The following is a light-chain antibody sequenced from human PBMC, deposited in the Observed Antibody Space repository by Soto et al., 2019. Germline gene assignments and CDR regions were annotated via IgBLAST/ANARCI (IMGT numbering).Light chain of an antibody. CDR3: QKYRNWTRT. V-gene: IGKV3D-15*01. CDR1: QSVGGK. J-gene: IGKJ1*01. Sequence: IVMTQSPATLSVSPGESAGLSWRDSQSVGGKLAWYQQKPGQAPRLLIYGESTRATDIPGRFSGRGSGTELNLTISSLQSEDFAVYYCQKYRNWTRTCGQGTQVDIK. CDR2: GES.